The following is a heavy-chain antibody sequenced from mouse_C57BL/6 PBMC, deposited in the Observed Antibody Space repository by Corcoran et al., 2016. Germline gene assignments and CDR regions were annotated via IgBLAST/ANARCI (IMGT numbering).Heavy chain of an antibody. CDR2: FTMYSDAT. CDR3: ASHYYGSSYDAMDY. Sequence: QRELQQSGAELVRPGSSVKLSCKDSYFAFMASAMHWVKQRPGHGLEWIGSFTMYSDATEYSENFKGKATLTANTSSSTAYMELSSLTSEDSAVYYCASHYYGSSYDAMDYWGQGTSVTVSS. J-gene: IGHJ4*01. V-gene: IGHV1-49*01. CDR1: YFAFMASA. D-gene: IGHD1-1*01.